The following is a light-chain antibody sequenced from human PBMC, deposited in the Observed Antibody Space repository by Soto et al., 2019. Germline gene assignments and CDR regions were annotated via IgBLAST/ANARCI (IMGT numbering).Light chain of an antibody. V-gene: IGLV1-40*01. J-gene: IGLJ2*01. CDR2: GNT. Sequence: QSVLTQPPSLSGAPGQRVTISCTGSSSNIGAGYDVHWYQQLPGRAPKLLIYGNTNRPSGVPDRFSGSKSGTSASLAITGLQAEDEADYYCLSFDSSLSVVFGGGTKLTV. CDR3: LSFDSSLSVV. CDR1: SSNIGAGYD.